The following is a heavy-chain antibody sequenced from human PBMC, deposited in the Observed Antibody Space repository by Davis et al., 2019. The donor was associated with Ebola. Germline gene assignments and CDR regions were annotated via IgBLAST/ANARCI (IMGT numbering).Heavy chain of an antibody. CDR2: ISSSSSYI. D-gene: IGHD6-6*01. V-gene: IGHV3-21*01. Sequence: GGSLRLSCAASGFTFSSYSMNWVRQAPGKGLEWVSSISSSSSYIYYADSVKGRFTISRDNAKNSLYLQMNSLRAEDTAVYYCARDGIAAPDSGFDIWGQGTMVTVSS. CDR3: ARDGIAAPDSGFDI. J-gene: IGHJ3*02. CDR1: GFTFSSYS.